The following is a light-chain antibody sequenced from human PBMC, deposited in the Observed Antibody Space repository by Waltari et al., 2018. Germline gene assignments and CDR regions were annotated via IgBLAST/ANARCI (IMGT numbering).Light chain of an antibody. Sequence: QLLLTQSPSASASLGASVKLTCTLSSGHSNYAIAWPQQQPDKGTRYLMKVNSDGSHIKGDGIPDRFSGSSSGAERYLTISSLQSEDEADYYCQTGGFGIWVFGGGTKLTVL. J-gene: IGLJ3*02. V-gene: IGLV4-69*01. CDR2: VNSDGSH. CDR3: QTGGFGIWV. CDR1: SGHSNYA.